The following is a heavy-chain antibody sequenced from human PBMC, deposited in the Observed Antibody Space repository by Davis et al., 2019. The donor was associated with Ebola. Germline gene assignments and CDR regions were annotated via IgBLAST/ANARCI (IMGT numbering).Heavy chain of an antibody. D-gene: IGHD6-19*01. J-gene: IGHJ5*02. CDR2: INHIGMT. CDR1: GASFRGYW. Sequence: PSETLSLTCAVYGASFRGYWWSWIRQPPEKGLEWIAEINHIGMTHYNPSLKSPVTISIDTSKNQFYLNLTSVTAADTAVYYCARGGAVAGPWGQGTLVTVSS. V-gene: IGHV4-34*01. CDR3: ARGGAVAGP.